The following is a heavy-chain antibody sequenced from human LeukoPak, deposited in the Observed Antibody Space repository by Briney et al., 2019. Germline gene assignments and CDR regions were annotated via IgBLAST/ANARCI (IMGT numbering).Heavy chain of an antibody. J-gene: IGHJ4*02. Sequence: PGGSLRLSCAASGFTFSSYGMHWVRQAPGKGLEWVAFIRYDRSNKYYADSVKGRFTISRDNSKNTLYLQMNSLRAEDTAVYYCAKGYYDFWSGYLPFDYWGQGTLVTVSS. D-gene: IGHD3-3*01. CDR1: GFTFSSYG. CDR2: IRYDRSNK. V-gene: IGHV3-30*02. CDR3: AKGYYDFWSGYLPFDY.